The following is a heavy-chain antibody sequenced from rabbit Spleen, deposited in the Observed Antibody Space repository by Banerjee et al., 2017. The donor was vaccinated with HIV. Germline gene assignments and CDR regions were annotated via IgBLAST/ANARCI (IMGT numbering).Heavy chain of an antibody. CDR2: IYADNTGST. Sequence: QQLVESGGGLVKPGASLTLTCKASGVSFSNSYYMCWVRQAPGKGLEYIACIYADNTGSTVYASWARGRFTISKTSSTTVTLEMTGLTAADTATYFCARGSAAMTLVITGFYLNLWGPGTLVTVS. V-gene: IGHV1S40*01. D-gene: IGHD2-1*01. CDR1: GVSFSNSYY. J-gene: IGHJ4*01. CDR3: ARGSAAMTLVITGFYLNL.